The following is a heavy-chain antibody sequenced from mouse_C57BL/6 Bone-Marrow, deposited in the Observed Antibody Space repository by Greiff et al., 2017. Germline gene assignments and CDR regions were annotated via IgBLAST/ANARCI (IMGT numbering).Heavy chain of an antibody. CDR2: IYPRSGNT. D-gene: IGHD2-5*01. V-gene: IGHV1-81*01. CDR3: ARDSNYSGYFDY. CDR1: GYTFTSYG. Sequence: QVQLQQSGAELARPGASVKLSCKASGYTFTSYGISWVKQRTGQGLEWIGEIYPRSGNTYYNEKFKGKATLTADKSSSTAYMELRSLTSEDSAVYFCARDSNYSGYFDYWGQGTTLTGSS. J-gene: IGHJ2*01.